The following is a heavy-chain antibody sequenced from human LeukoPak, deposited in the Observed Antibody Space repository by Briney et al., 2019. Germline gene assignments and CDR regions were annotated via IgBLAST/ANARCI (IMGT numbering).Heavy chain of an antibody. CDR1: GYTFTGYY. D-gene: IGHD3-10*01. CDR3: ARAYYYGSGSYGWFDP. J-gene: IGHJ5*02. CDR2: INLNSGGT. Sequence: ASVKVSCKASGYTFTGYYMYWVRHAPGQGLEWMGWINLNSGGTNYAQKFQGRVTMTRDTSISTAYMELSRLRSDDTAVYYCARAYYYGSGSYGWFDPWGQGTLVTVSS. V-gene: IGHV1-2*02.